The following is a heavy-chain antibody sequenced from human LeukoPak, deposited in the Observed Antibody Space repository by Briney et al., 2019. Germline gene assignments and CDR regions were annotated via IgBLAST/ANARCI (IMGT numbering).Heavy chain of an antibody. CDR3: ARDGRAAGTLGHDY. Sequence: PSETLSLTCTVSGVSVSSGSYYWSWIRQPPGKGLEWIGYIYYSGSTNYNPSLTSRVTISVDTSKNQFSLKLSSVTAADTTVYYCARDGRAAGTLGHDYWGQGTLVTVSS. V-gene: IGHV4-61*01. J-gene: IGHJ4*02. CDR2: IYYSGST. D-gene: IGHD6-13*01. CDR1: GVSVSSGSYY.